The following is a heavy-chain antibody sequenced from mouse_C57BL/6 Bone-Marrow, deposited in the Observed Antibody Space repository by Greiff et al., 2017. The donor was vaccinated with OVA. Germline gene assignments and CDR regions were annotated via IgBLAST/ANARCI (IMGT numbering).Heavy chain of an antibody. D-gene: IGHD1-1*01. CDR3: AREGIYYYGSIDY. V-gene: IGHV1-55*01. J-gene: IGHJ2*01. CDR1: GYTFTSYW. CDR2: IYPGSGST. Sequence: QVQLQQPGAEIVKPGASVKMSCKASGYTFTSYWITWVKQRPGQGLEWIGDIYPGSGSTNYNEKFKSKATLTVDTSSSTAYMQLSSLTSEDSAVYYCAREGIYYYGSIDYWGQGTTLTVSS.